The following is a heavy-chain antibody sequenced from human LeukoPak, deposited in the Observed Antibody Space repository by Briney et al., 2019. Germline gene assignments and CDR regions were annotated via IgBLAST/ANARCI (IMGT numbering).Heavy chain of an antibody. Sequence: SETLSLTCTVSGGSISSYYWSWVRQPPGKGLEWIGDISYSGSTNYNPSLKSRGTILVDTSKNQFSLKLSSVTAADTAVYYCARAPRRSGYYSQYWYFDLWGRGTLVTVSS. CDR2: ISYSGST. D-gene: IGHD3-22*01. J-gene: IGHJ2*01. CDR1: GGSISSYY. CDR3: ARAPRRSGYYSQYWYFDL. V-gene: IGHV4-59*01.